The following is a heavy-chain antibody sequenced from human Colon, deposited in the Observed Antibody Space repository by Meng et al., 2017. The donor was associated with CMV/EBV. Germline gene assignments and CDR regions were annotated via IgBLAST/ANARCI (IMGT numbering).Heavy chain of an antibody. CDR3: ARAGARGVPVDL. CDR1: GSSSKNYY. J-gene: IGHJ4*02. V-gene: IGHV4-4*07. D-gene: IGHD3-10*01. CDR2: IHYSGGT. Sequence: QVQLQASRPKPVKPSETLSLTATASGSSSKNYYWTWLRQPAGKGLEWLGRIHYSGGTDDNPSLKSRVTLSIDTSKNQLSLKIYSVTAADTAVYYCARAGARGVPVDLWGQGTLVTVSS.